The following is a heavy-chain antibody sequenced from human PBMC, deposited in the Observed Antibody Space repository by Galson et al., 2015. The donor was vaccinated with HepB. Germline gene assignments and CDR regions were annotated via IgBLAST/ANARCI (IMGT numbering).Heavy chain of an antibody. D-gene: IGHD3-22*01. V-gene: IGHV3-9*01. CDR3: AKSTYYYDSNGYSDAFDI. CDR2: ISWTSGSI. Sequence: SLRLSCAASGFTFDDYALHWVRPAPGKGLEWVPGISWTSGSIGYADSVKGRFTISRDNAKYSLYLQMNSLRAEDTALYYCAKSTYYYDSNGYSDAFDIWGQGTMVTASS. CDR1: GFTFDDYA. J-gene: IGHJ3*02.